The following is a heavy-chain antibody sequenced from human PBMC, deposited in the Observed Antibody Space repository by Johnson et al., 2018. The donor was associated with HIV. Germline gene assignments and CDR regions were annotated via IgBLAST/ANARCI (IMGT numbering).Heavy chain of an antibody. CDR1: GFTFSSSW. CDR2: IKCDGSEK. D-gene: IGHD6-13*01. Sequence: VQLVESGGGLVQPGGSLRLSCAASGFTFSSSWMHWVCQAPEKGLEWVADIKCDGSEKYYVDSVKGRFTISRDNSKNTLYLQMNSLRAEDTAVYYCARDRGGIAEQSGAFDIWGQGTMVTVSS. CDR3: ARDRGGIAEQSGAFDI. J-gene: IGHJ3*02. V-gene: IGHV3-52*01.